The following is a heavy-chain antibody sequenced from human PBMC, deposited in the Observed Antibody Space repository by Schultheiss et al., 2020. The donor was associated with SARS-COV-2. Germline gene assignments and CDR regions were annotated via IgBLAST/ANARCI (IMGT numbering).Heavy chain of an antibody. CDR3: ARAPMRFYYMDV. D-gene: IGHD3-3*01. V-gene: IGHV4-34*01. J-gene: IGHJ6*03. Sequence: SETLSLTCAVYGGSFSGYYWSWIRQPPGKGLEWIGEINHSGSTNYNPSLKSRVTISVDTSKNQFSLKLSSVTAADTAVYYCARAPMRFYYMDVWGKGTTVTVSS. CDR2: INHSGST. CDR1: GGSFSGYY.